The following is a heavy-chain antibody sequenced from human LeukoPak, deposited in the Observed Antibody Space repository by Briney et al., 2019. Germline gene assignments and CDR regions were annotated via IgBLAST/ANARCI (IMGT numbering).Heavy chain of an antibody. CDR3: ARGKEDVLRFLEWLSPPRMDV. D-gene: IGHD3-3*01. CDR1: GFTFSSYW. V-gene: IGHV3-7*01. J-gene: IGHJ6*02. Sequence: GGSPRLSCAASGFTFSSYWMSWVRQAPGKGLEWVANIKQDGSEKYYVDSVKGRFTISRDNAKNSLYLQMNSLRAEDTAVYYCARGKEDVLRFLEWLSPPRMDVWGQGTTVTVSS. CDR2: IKQDGSEK.